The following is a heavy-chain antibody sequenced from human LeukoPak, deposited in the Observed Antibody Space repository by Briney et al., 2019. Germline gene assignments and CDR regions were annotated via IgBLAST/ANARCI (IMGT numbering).Heavy chain of an antibody. Sequence: SEALSLTCAVSGGSISTSSSYWGWIRQPPGRGLEWIGTIYYGGTTYYNASLKSRVTISLDTSKNQFSLKLSSVTAADTALYYCAKAYPIVYWGQGTLVTVSS. CDR3: AKAYPIVY. V-gene: IGHV4-39*07. CDR2: IYYGGTT. CDR1: GGSISTSSSY. D-gene: IGHD3-16*02. J-gene: IGHJ4*02.